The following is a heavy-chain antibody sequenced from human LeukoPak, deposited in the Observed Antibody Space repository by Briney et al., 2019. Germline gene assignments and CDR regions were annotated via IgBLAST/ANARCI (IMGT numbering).Heavy chain of an antibody. V-gene: IGHV4-61*02. D-gene: IGHD3-22*01. CDR3: ARGITMKGDWFDP. CDR1: GRSISSGSYY. CDR2: IYTSGST. J-gene: IGHJ5*02. Sequence: SEPLSLTCTVSGRSISSGSYYWSWIRQPAGKGLEWIGRIYTSGSTNYNPSLKSRVTISVDTSKNQFSLKLSSVTAADTAVYYCARGITMKGDWFDPWGQGTLVTVSS.